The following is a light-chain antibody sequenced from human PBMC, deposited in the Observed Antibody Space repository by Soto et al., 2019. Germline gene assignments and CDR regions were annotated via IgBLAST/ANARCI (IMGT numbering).Light chain of an antibody. CDR3: QQFGRSLCM. CDR2: GAS. V-gene: IGKV3-20*01. Sequence: EIVLTQSPGTLSLSPGERATLSCRASQSISSTDLAWYQQKPGQAPRLLINGASSRATGIPDRFSGSGSGTDFTLTITRLEPEDFAVYYCQQFGRSLCMFGEGTKVEIK. J-gene: IGKJ1*01. CDR1: QSISSTD.